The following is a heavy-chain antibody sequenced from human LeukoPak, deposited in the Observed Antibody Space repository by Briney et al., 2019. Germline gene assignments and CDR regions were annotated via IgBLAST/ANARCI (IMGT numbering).Heavy chain of an antibody. J-gene: IGHJ4*02. D-gene: IGHD6-6*01. CDR2: IYYSGST. CDR3: ARALRIAVRPFDY. CDR1: GGSISSSSYY. V-gene: IGHV4-39*01. Sequence: PSETLSLTCTVSGGSISSSSYYWGWIRQPPGKGLEWIGSIYYSGSTYYNPSLKSRVTISVDTSKNQFSLKLSSVTAADTAVYYCARALRIAVRPFDYWGQGTLVTVSS.